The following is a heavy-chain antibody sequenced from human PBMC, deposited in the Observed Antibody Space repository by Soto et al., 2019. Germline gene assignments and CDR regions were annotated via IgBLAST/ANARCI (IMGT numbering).Heavy chain of an antibody. Sequence: QVQLVQSGAEVKKPGSSVKVSCKASGGTFSSYAISWVRQAPGQGLEWMGGIIPIFGTANYAQKFQGRVTITADESTSTAYRELSSLRSEDTAVYYCARGGYCSSTSCRIAGWFDPWGQGTLVTVSS. CDR3: ARGGYCSSTSCRIAGWFDP. J-gene: IGHJ5*02. D-gene: IGHD2-2*01. CDR2: IIPIFGTA. V-gene: IGHV1-69*01. CDR1: GGTFSSYA.